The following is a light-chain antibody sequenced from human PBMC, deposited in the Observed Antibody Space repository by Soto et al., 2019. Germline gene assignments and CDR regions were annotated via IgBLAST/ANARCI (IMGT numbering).Light chain of an antibody. J-gene: IGLJ2*01. Sequence: QSALTQPASVSGSRGQSITISCTGTSSDVGGHNYVSWYQQHPGKAPKLMIYDVSNRPSGVSNRFSGSKSGNTASLTISGLLDEDEDDYYCSSSTSSSTLVFGGGTKLTVL. CDR1: SSDVGGHNY. V-gene: IGLV2-14*01. CDR3: SSSTSSSTLV. CDR2: DVS.